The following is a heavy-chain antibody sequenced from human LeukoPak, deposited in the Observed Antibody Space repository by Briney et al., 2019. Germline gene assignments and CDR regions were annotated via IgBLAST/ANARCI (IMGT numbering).Heavy chain of an antibody. CDR2: ISGIGGNT. Sequence: GGSLRLSCAASGFTFSSYAMSWVRQAPGKGLEWVSTISGIGGNTYYTDSVKGRFTISRDNSKNTLYLQMNSLRAEDTAVYYCAKQAMVRGVILVGYYFDYWGQGTLVTVAS. CDR1: GFTFSSYA. V-gene: IGHV3-23*01. D-gene: IGHD3-10*01. CDR3: AKQAMVRGVILVGYYFDY. J-gene: IGHJ4*02.